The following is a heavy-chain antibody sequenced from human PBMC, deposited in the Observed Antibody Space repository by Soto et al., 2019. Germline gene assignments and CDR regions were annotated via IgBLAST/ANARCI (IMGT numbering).Heavy chain of an antibody. CDR1: GFTFTTYS. V-gene: IGHV3-21*01. CDR2: ISSSSRYI. J-gene: IGHJ4*02. Sequence: EVQLVESVGGLVKPGGSLRLSCAASGFTFTTYSMNWVRQAPGKGLEWVSSISSSSRYIYHADSVKGRFTISRDNAKNSLYLQMNSLRAEDTAVYYCARDLNTGSHGPFDYWGQGTLVTVSS. D-gene: IGHD1-26*01. CDR3: ARDLNTGSHGPFDY.